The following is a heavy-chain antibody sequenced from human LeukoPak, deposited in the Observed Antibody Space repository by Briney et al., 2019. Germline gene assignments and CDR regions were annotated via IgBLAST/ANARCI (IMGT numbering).Heavy chain of an antibody. V-gene: IGHV1-2*04. CDR1: GYTFTGYY. Sequence: ASVKVSCKASGYTFTGYYMHWVRQAPGQGLEWMGWINPNSGGTNYAQKFQGWVTMTRDTSISTAYMELSRLRSDDTAVYYCARGAYDILTGYYADSKGNYFDYWGQGTLVTVSS. J-gene: IGHJ4*02. D-gene: IGHD3-9*01. CDR2: INPNSGGT. CDR3: ARGAYDILTGYYADSKGNYFDY.